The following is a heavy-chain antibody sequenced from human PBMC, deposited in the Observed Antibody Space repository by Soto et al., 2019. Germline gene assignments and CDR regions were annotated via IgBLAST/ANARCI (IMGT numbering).Heavy chain of an antibody. CDR1: GYTLTTYY. V-gene: IGHV1-46*01. CDR3: AREGAGGAKMFDY. D-gene: IGHD2-15*01. J-gene: IGHJ4*02. Sequence: QVQMVQSGAEVKKPGASVIVSCKASGYTLTTYYMHWVRQAPGQGLEWMGVINPNGDWAGYAQKFQGRFTVTRDTSTSTVYMELTSLKSEDTAVYYCAREGAGGAKMFDYWGQGTLVTVSS. CDR2: INPNGDWA.